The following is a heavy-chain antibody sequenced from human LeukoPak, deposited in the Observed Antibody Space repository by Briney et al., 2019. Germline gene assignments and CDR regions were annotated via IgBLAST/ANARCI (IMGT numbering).Heavy chain of an antibody. V-gene: IGHV2-5*02. J-gene: IGHJ3*02. Sequence: SGPTLVKPTQTLTLTCTFSGFSLSTSAVGVGWIRQPPGKALEWLALHYCDNDKRYSTSVKSRLTIIEDTSKNQVVLTMTNMDPLDTATYYCAHTAYYYDSSGHADSFDISGQGRMVTVSS. CDR1: GFSLSTSAVG. CDR2: HYCDNDK. CDR3: AHTAYYYDSSGHADSFDI. D-gene: IGHD3-22*01.